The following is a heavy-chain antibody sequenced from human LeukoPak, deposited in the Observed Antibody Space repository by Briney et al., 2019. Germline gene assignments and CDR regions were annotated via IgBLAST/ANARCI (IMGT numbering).Heavy chain of an antibody. CDR1: GFTFSSYA. CDR3: AKMRWSSSTKYLDY. V-gene: IGHV3-23*01. Sequence: GGSLRLSCAASGFTFSSYAMSWVRQAPGKGLEWVSAISGSGGSTYYADSVKGRFTISRDNSKTTLYLQMNSLRAEDTAVYYCAKMRWSSSTKYLDYWGQGTLVTVSS. J-gene: IGHJ4*02. CDR2: ISGSGGST. D-gene: IGHD6-6*01.